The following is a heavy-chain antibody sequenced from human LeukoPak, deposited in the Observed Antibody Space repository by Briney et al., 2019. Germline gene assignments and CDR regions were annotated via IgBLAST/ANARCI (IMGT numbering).Heavy chain of an antibody. Sequence: SETLSLTCTVSGGSISSYYWSWIRQPPGKGLEWIGYIYYSGSTNYNPSLKSRVTISVDTSKNQFSLKLSSMTAADTAVYYCARGSYRELPPVWGQGTLVTVSS. J-gene: IGHJ4*02. D-gene: IGHD3-10*01. CDR1: GGSISSYY. CDR2: IYYSGST. CDR3: ARGSYRELPPV. V-gene: IGHV4-59*01.